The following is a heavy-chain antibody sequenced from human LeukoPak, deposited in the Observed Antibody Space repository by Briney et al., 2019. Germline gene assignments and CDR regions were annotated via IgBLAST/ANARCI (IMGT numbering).Heavy chain of an antibody. J-gene: IGHJ4*02. CDR2: ISYSGST. CDR3: ARGNSSGWYIGVTFDY. D-gene: IGHD6-19*01. V-gene: IGHV4-39*07. CDR1: GGSISSSSYY. Sequence: SETLSLTCTVSGGSISSSSYYWAWIRQPPGKGLEWIGTISYSGSTYYNPSLRSRVTISVDTSKNQFSLKLSSVTAADTAVYYCARGNSSGWYIGVTFDYWGQGTLVTVSS.